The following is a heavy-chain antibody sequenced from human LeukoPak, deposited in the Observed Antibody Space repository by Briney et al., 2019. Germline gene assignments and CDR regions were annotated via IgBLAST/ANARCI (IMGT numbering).Heavy chain of an antibody. J-gene: IGHJ3*02. Sequence: ASVKVSCKASGYAFSSYGFSWFRQAPGQGLEWMGWISSYDGNTKSVEKLQGRLTMTTDTSTTTAYMELRSLRSDDTAVYYCARGSNLGYCSSTSCSLAFDIWGQGTMVTVSS. D-gene: IGHD2-2*01. CDR2: ISSYDGNT. V-gene: IGHV1-18*01. CDR1: GYAFSSYG. CDR3: ARGSNLGYCSSTSCSLAFDI.